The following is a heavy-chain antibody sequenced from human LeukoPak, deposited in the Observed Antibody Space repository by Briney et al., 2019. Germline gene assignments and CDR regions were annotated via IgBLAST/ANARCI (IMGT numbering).Heavy chain of an antibody. CDR2: IYYSGST. CDR3: ARVRGIRIG. V-gene: IGHV4-39*07. J-gene: IGHJ4*02. CDR1: GGSISSSSYY. D-gene: IGHD2-15*01. Sequence: PSETLSLTCTVSGGSISSSSYYWGWIRQPPGKGLEWIGSIYYSGSTYYNPSLKSRVTISVDTSKNQFSLKLSSVTAADTAVYYCARVRGIRIGWGQGTLVTVSS.